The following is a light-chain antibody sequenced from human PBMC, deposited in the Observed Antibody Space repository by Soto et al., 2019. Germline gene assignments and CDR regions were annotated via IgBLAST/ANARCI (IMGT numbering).Light chain of an antibody. CDR2: GAS. V-gene: IGKV1-9*01. CDR1: QGINNF. CDR3: QQLTHFRFT. J-gene: IGKJ2*01. Sequence: IQLTQSPSSLSASVGDRVTITCRASQGINNFLAWYQQKPGKAPQLLIYGASTLQSGFPSRFSGSGSGTDFTLTISSLQPADFATYYCQQLTHFRFTFGQGTKMDIK.